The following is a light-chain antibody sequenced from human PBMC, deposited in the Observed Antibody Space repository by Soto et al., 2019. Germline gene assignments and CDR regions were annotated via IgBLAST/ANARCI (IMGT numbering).Light chain of an antibody. Sequence: EIVMTQSPVTLSVSPGERATFSCRASQSVNNNLAWFQQKPGQAPRVLIYSASTTATGIPARFSGSGSGTEFTLTISSLQAEDSAVYSCLKYNNWYSFGQGTKLEIK. CDR3: LKYNNWYS. CDR2: SAS. V-gene: IGKV3-15*01. CDR1: QSVNNN. J-gene: IGKJ2*03.